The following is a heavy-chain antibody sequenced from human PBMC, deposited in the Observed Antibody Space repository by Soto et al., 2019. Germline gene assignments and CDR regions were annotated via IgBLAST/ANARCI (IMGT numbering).Heavy chain of an antibody. CDR3: ARDSFNAGLYFDH. CDR1: GDSINGYF. Sequence: SETLSLTCTVSGDSINGYFGNWIRQPPGKGLEWIGYIYSSGHTTYNPSLKSRVTMSVDTSKNQFSLILNSVTAADTAVYYCARDSFNAGLYFDHWGRGILVTVSS. V-gene: IGHV4-59*01. D-gene: IGHD6-13*01. CDR2: IYSSGHT. J-gene: IGHJ4*02.